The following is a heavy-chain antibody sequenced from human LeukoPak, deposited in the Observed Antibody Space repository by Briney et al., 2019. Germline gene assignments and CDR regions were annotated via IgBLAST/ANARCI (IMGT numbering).Heavy chain of an antibody. CDR1: GYTFTGYY. V-gene: IGHV1-2*02. CDR3: ARGDTYYYDTSGYNT. J-gene: IGHJ5*02. Sequence: GASVKVPCKASGYTFTGYYMHWVRQAPGQGLEWMGWINPNSGGTNYAQKFQGRVTMTRDTSISTAYMELSRLRSDDTAVYYCARGDTYYYDTSGYNTWGQGTLVTVSS. D-gene: IGHD3-22*01. CDR2: INPNSGGT.